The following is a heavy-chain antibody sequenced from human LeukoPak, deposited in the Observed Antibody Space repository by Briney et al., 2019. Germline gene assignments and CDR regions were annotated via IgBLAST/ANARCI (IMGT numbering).Heavy chain of an antibody. V-gene: IGHV1-2*02. J-gene: IGHJ4*02. CDR2: INTNSGGT. CDR1: GYTFTGYY. Sequence: ASVKVSCKASGYTFTGYYMHWVRQAPGQRLEWMGWINTNSGGTNYAPKFQGRVTMTRDTSISTAYMELGRPGSDDTAVYYCARGEGGATAEIDYWGQGTMVTVSS. D-gene: IGHD1-26*01. CDR3: ARGEGGATAEIDY.